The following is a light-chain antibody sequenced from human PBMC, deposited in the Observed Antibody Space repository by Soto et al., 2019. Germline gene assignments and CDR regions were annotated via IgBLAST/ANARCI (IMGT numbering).Light chain of an antibody. CDR3: RHGGT. CDR1: QSLSTY. Sequence: ELVLTQSPATLSLSPGERATLSCRASQSLSTYLGWYQQKPGQAPRLLIYDASNRATGIPARFSGSGSGTDFTLTIGSLEPEDYAIYYCRHGGTFGGGTKVEIK. V-gene: IGKV3-11*01. J-gene: IGKJ4*01. CDR2: DAS.